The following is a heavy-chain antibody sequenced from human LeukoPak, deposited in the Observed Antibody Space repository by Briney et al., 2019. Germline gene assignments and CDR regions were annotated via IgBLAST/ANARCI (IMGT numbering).Heavy chain of an antibody. CDR3: ARVQRSYQRPYYFDY. CDR1: GGSFSGYY. D-gene: IGHD1-26*01. CDR2: INHSGST. Sequence: SETLSLTCAVYGGSFSGYYWSWIRQPPGKGLEWIGEINHSGSTNYNPSLKSRVTISVDTSKNQFSLKLSSVTAADTAVYYCARVQRSYQRPYYFDYWGQGTLVTVSS. V-gene: IGHV4-34*01. J-gene: IGHJ4*02.